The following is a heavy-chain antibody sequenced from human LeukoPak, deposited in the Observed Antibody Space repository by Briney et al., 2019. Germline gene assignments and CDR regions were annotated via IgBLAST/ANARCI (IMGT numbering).Heavy chain of an antibody. V-gene: IGHV3-9*01. J-gene: IGHJ4*02. D-gene: IGHD3-22*01. CDR1: GFSFDDDT. CDR3: AKAHSIDTSGSIDY. CDR2: ISWNSGTI. Sequence: GGSLRLSCAASGFSFDDDTMHWVRQAPGRGLEWVSGISWNSGTINYADSVKGRFTISRDNAKNSLYLQMNSLRAEDTALYYCAKAHSIDTSGSIDYWGQGTLVTVSS.